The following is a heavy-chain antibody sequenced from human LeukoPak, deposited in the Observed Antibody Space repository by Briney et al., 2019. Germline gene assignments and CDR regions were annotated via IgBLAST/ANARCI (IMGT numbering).Heavy chain of an antibody. J-gene: IGHJ4*02. CDR3: ARQMPKKTTVAIQGPKFDY. V-gene: IGHV1-8*03. Sequence: AASVKVSCKASGYTFTSYDINWVRQATGQGLEWMGWMNPNSGNTGYAQKFQGRVTITRNTSISTAYMELSSLRSEDTAVYYCARQMPKKTTVAIQGPKFDYWGQGTLVTVSS. D-gene: IGHD4-23*01. CDR2: MNPNSGNT. CDR1: GYTFTSYD.